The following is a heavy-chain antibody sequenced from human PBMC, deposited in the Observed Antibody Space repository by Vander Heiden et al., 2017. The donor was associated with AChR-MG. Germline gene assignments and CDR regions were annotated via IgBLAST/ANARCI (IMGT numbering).Heavy chain of an antibody. CDR3: AREMGYDSRGSDAFDV. D-gene: IGHD3-22*01. V-gene: IGHV1-46*01. CDR1: GYTFSSHY. Sequence: QVQLVQSGAEAKKPGASVKVSCKASGYTFSSHYLHWWRQAPGEGLGWMGIINPSGGSGSYAQKFQGRVTMARDTSTSTVYMELTSLRSEDTAVYYCAREMGYDSRGSDAFDVWGQGTMVTVSA. J-gene: IGHJ3*01. CDR2: INPSGGSG.